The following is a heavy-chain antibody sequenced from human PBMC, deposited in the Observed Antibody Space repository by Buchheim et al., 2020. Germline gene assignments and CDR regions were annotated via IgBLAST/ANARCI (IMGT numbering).Heavy chain of an antibody. V-gene: IGHV3-23*01. Sequence: EVQLLESGGGLVEPGGSLRLSCVASGFTFSSYDMSWVRQAPGKGLEWVSTISFNGGSTYYADSVKGRVTISGDNSKNALYLQMNSLRAEDTAVYYCASRCSSSSFDCWGQGTL. CDR2: ISFNGGST. CDR3: ASRCSSSSFDC. D-gene: IGHD6-6*01. J-gene: IGHJ4*02. CDR1: GFTFSSYD.